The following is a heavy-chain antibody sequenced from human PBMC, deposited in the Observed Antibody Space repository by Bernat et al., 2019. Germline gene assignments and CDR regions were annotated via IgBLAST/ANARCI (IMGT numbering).Heavy chain of an antibody. CDR3: ARGINYDFWSGYDY. CDR2: ISYDGSNK. V-gene: IGHV3-30*01. J-gene: IGHJ4*02. Sequence: QVQLVESGGGVVQPGRSLRLSCAASGFTFSSYAMHWFRQAPGKGLDWVAVISYDGSNKYYADSVKGRFTISRDNSKNTLYLQMKSLRAEDTAVYYCARGINYDFWSGYDYWGKGTLVTVSS. CDR1: GFTFSSYA. D-gene: IGHD3-3*01.